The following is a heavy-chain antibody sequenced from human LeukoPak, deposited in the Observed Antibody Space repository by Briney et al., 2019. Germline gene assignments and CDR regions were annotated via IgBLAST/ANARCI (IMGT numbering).Heavy chain of an antibody. Sequence: SETLSLTCTVSGGSISSYYWSWIRQPPGKGLEWIGYIYYSGSTNYNPSLKSRVTISVDTSKNQFSLQLNSVTPEDTAVYYCARLVAAAGTHYFDYWGQGTLVTVSS. D-gene: IGHD6-13*01. CDR2: IYYSGST. CDR1: GGSISSYY. V-gene: IGHV4-59*12. CDR3: ARLVAAAGTHYFDY. J-gene: IGHJ4*02.